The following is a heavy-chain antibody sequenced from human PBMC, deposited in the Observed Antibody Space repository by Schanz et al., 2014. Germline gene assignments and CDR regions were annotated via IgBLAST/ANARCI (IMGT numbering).Heavy chain of an antibody. Sequence: QVQLVQSGAEVKKPGSSVKVSCKASGGTFSTYTISWVRQAPGQGLEWMGRIIPILGIANYAQQFQGRVTFTADKSTSTAYMELSSLRSDDTAVYYCARDRRRYCSTASCLHDNWFDPWGQGTLVIVSS. J-gene: IGHJ5*02. D-gene: IGHD2-2*01. CDR1: GGTFSTYT. V-gene: IGHV1-69*08. CDR3: ARDRRRYCSTASCLHDNWFDP. CDR2: IIPILGIA.